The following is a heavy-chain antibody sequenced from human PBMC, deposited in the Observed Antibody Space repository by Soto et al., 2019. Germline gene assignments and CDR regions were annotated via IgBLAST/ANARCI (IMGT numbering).Heavy chain of an antibody. CDR2: IIPILGIA. CDR3: ARGYCSGGSCPVNWFDP. Sequence: GTSAEVSCKACGGTFSSYTISLVRQAPGQGLEWMGRIIPILGIANYEQKFQGRVTITADKSTNTAYMELSSLRSEDTAVYYCARGYCSGGSCPVNWFDPWGQGTLVTVSS. CDR1: GGTFSSYT. J-gene: IGHJ5*02. D-gene: IGHD2-15*01. V-gene: IGHV1-69*02.